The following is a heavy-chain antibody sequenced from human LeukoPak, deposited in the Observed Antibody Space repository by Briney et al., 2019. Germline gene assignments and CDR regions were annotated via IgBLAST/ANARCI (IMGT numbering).Heavy chain of an antibody. J-gene: IGHJ1*01. CDR1: GGSISSYY. CDR2: IYTSGST. D-gene: IGHD3-22*01. Sequence: SETLSLTCTVSGGSISSYYWSWIRQPAGKGLEWIGRIYTSGSTNYNPSLKSRVTMSVDTSKNQFSLKLSSVTAADTAVYYCASQIPYYYDSSGYNFQHWGQGTLVTVSS. V-gene: IGHV4-4*07. CDR3: ASQIPYYYDSSGYNFQH.